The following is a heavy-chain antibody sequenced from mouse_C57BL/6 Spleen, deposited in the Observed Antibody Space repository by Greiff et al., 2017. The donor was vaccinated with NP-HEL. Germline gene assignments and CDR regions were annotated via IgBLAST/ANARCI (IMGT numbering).Heavy chain of an antibody. CDR1: GYTFTSYW. D-gene: IGHD1-1*01. Sequence: VQLQQSGAELVKPGASVKLSCKASGYTFTSYWMHWVKQRPGQGLEWIGMIHPNSGSTNYNEKFKSKATLTVDKSSSTAYMQLSSLTSEDSAVYYCAREITTVVARDWFAYWGQGTLVTVSA. CDR3: AREITTVVARDWFAY. J-gene: IGHJ3*01. CDR2: IHPNSGST. V-gene: IGHV1-64*01.